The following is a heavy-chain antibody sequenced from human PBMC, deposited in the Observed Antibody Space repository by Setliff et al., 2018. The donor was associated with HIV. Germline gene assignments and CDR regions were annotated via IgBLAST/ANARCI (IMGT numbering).Heavy chain of an antibody. CDR1: GYRFTDFS. CDR2: INPESGGT. Sequence: ASVKVSCKSSGYRFTDFSLYWVRQAPGQGLEWMGWINPESGGTNYAQKFQGRVAMTTDTSISTVYMELSRLTADDTSIYYCARDFTLPGLRLGRYSLQSRASIDFWGQGTPVTVSS. V-gene: IGHV1-2*02. CDR3: ARDFTLPGLRLGRYSLQSRASIDF. J-gene: IGHJ4*02. D-gene: IGHD3-16*01.